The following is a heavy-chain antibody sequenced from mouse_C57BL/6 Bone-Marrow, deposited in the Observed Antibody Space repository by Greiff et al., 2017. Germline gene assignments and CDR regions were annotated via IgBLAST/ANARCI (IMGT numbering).Heavy chain of an antibody. CDR1: GFTFSSYG. J-gene: IGHJ4*01. CDR2: ISSGGSYT. V-gene: IGHV5-6*01. CDR3: ARSYYGSSYGYYAMDY. D-gene: IGHD1-1*01. Sequence: EVHLVESGGDLVKPGGSLKLSCAASGFTFSSYGMSWVRQTPDKRLEWVATISSGGSYTYYPDSVKGRFTISRDNAKNTLYLQMSSLKSEDTAMYYCARSYYGSSYGYYAMDYWGQGTSVTVSS.